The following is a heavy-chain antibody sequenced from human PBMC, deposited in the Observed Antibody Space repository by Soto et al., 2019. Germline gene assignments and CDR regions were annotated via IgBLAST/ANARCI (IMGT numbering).Heavy chain of an antibody. D-gene: IGHD3-22*01. Sequence: QVQLVESGGGVVQPGRSLRLSCAASGFTFSSYGMHWVRQAPGKGLEWVAVIWYDGSNKYYADSVKGRFTISRDNSKNTLYLQMNRQRAEDTAEYYCARGPKTTYYYDSSGYSNFDYWGQGTLVTVSS. CDR3: ARGPKTTYYYDSSGYSNFDY. CDR2: IWYDGSNK. V-gene: IGHV3-33*01. J-gene: IGHJ4*02. CDR1: GFTFSSYG.